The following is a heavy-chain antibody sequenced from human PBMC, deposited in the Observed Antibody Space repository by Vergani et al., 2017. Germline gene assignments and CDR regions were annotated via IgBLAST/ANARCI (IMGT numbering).Heavy chain of an antibody. CDR2: IDHTGRP. CDR3: ARVNTETNGHLSYFYYMEV. V-gene: IGHV4-34*01. D-gene: IGHD4-11*01. CDR1: GESFTSYH. Sequence: QVQLQQWGGGLLKPSETLSLTCVVNGESFTSYHWTWIRQSPGEGLEWVGDIDHTGRPAYNPSLKSRLTISVDKSRNQFSLTLNSVTATDTAIYFCARVNTETNGHLSYFYYMEVWVQGTAVTVS. J-gene: IGHJ6*03.